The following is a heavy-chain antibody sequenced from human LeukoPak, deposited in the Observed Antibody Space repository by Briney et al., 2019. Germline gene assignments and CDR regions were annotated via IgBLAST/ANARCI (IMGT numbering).Heavy chain of an antibody. CDR3: ARQTGSGLFILP. CDR2: IYYTGNT. D-gene: IGHD3/OR15-3a*01. J-gene: IGHJ4*02. V-gene: IGHV4-39*01. Sequence: SETLSLTSTVSGVSISSSYSYWGWIRHPPGMGLEWIGSIYYTGNTYYNASLKSQVSISIDTSKNQFSLKLTSVTAADTAVYYCARQTGSGLFILPGGQGALVTVSS. CDR1: GVSISSSYSY.